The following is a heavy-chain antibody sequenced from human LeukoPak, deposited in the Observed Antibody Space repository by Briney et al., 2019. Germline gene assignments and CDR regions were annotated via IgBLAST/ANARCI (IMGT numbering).Heavy chain of an antibody. CDR3: AKGRAGGSLDY. J-gene: IGHJ4*02. V-gene: IGHV3-30*18. Sequence: GGSLRLSCAASGFTFSSYGMHWVRQAPGKGLEWVAVISYDGSNKYYADSVKGRFTISRDNSKNTLYLQMNSLRAEDTAVYYCAKGRAGGSLDYWGQGTLVTVSS. CDR1: GFTFSSYG. CDR2: ISYDGSNK. D-gene: IGHD6-19*01.